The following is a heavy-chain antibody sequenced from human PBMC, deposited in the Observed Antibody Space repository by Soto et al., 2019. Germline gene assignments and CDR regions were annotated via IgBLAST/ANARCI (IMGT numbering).Heavy chain of an antibody. D-gene: IGHD3-22*01. CDR3: AKDKGPGYYYDSSGYPRDYYYGMDV. V-gene: IGHV3-30*18. CDR2: ISYDGSNK. J-gene: IGHJ6*02. CDR1: GFTFSSYG. Sequence: LRLSCAASGFTFSSYGMRWVRQAPGKGLEWVAVISYDGSNKYYADSVKGRFTISRDNSKNTLYLQMNSLRAEDTAVYYCAKDKGPGYYYDSSGYPRDYYYGMDVWGQGTTVTVSS.